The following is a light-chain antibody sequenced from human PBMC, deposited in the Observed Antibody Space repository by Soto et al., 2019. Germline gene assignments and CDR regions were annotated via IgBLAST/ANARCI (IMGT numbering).Light chain of an antibody. V-gene: IGKV1-33*01. J-gene: IGKJ5*01. CDR1: QDIDKF. CDR2: DAS. CDR3: QQYYDLPIT. Sequence: DIQMTQSPSSLSASVGDRVTITCQASQDIDKFLNWYQQKPGKAPKLLIDDASNLETGVPSRFSGSGPGTDFTFIISSLQSEDIATYYCQQYYDLPITFGQGTRLEIK.